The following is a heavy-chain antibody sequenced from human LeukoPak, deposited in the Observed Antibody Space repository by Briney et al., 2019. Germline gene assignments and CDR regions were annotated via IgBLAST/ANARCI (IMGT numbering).Heavy chain of an antibody. D-gene: IGHD6-19*01. CDR2: ISYDGSNK. CDR3: ARSAAGPEGGYYFDY. J-gene: IGHJ4*02. V-gene: IGHV3-30-3*01. Sequence: GGSLRLSCAASGFTFSSYAMHWVRQAPGKGLEWVAVISYDGSNKYYADSVKGRFTISRDNSKDTLYLQMNSLRAEVTAVYYCARSAAGPEGGYYFDYWGQGTLVTVSS. CDR1: GFTFSSYA.